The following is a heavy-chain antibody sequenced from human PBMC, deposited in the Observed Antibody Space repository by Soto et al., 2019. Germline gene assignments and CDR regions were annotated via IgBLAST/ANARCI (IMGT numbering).Heavy chain of an antibody. CDR1: GFTFSSYA. CDR2: ISGSGGST. D-gene: IGHD3-9*01. J-gene: IGHJ4*02. CDR3: AKDFGSHSHYDILTGYFDY. Sequence: PGGSLRLSCAASGFTFSSYAMSWVRQAPGKGLEWVSAISGSGGSTYYADSVKGRFTISRDNSKNTLYLQMNSLRAEDTAVYYCAKDFGSHSHYDILTGYFDYWGQGTLVTVSS. V-gene: IGHV3-23*01.